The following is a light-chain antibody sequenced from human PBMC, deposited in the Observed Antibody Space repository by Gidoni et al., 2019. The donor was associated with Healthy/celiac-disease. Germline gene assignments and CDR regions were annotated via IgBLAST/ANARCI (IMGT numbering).Light chain of an antibody. CDR3: KQYNNWPGT. V-gene: IGKV3-15*01. CDR2: GAS. Sequence: DIVMTQSPPTLSVSPGARATLSCRASQSVSSNLAWYQQKPGKAPRLRIYGASTRANGIPARSSGSGSGKEFTLTISSRQSEDLAVNYCKQYNNWPGTFXQXTKLEIK. J-gene: IGKJ2*01. CDR1: QSVSSN.